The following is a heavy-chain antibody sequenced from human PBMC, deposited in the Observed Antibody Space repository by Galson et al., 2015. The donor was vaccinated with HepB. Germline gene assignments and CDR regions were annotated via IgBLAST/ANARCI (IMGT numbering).Heavy chain of an antibody. CDR2: IYYSGST. CDR1: GGSISHYY. D-gene: IGHD4-17*01. J-gene: IGHJ4*02. V-gene: IGHV4-59*01. Sequence: SETLSLTCIVSGGSISHYYWSWIRQPPGKRLEWIGYIYYSGSTNYNPSLKSRVTISVDTSKNQFSLNLTSVTAADTAVYYCARHGGYGDYPPDYWGQGTLVTVSS. CDR3: ARHGGYGDYPPDY.